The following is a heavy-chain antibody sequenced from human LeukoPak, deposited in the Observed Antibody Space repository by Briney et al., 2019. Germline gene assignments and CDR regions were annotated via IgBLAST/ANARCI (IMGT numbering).Heavy chain of an antibody. CDR2: IYYSGST. Sequence: SETLSLTCTVSGGSISSSSYYWGWIRQPPGTGLEWIGSIYYSGSTYYNPSLKSRVTISVDTSKNQFSLKLSSVTAADTAVYYCARRARGGYQLLYGGQLWSDPWGQGTLVTVSS. CDR3: ARRARGGYQLLYGGQLWSDP. CDR1: GGSISSSSYY. D-gene: IGHD2-2*02. V-gene: IGHV4-39*01. J-gene: IGHJ5*02.